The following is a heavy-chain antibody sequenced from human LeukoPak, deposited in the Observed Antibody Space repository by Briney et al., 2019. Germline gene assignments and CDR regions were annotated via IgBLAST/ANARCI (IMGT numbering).Heavy chain of an antibody. CDR2: INHRGST. Sequence: SETLSLTCAVFGGSFSGYYWSWIRQPPGKGLEWIGEINHRGSTNYDPSLKSRVSISVDTSKNQFSLKLSSVTAADTAVYYCARRNGQDIVPTFRRRYYFDYWGQGTLVTVSS. D-gene: IGHD5-12*01. CDR1: GGSFSGYY. CDR3: ARRNGQDIVPTFRRRYYFDY. V-gene: IGHV4-34*01. J-gene: IGHJ4*02.